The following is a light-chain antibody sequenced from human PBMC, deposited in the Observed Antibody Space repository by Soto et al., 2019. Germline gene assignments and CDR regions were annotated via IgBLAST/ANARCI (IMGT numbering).Light chain of an antibody. CDR1: QSVTTY. V-gene: IGKV3-11*01. J-gene: IGKJ5*01. Sequence: EIVLTHSPVTLSLSPSERATLSCRASQSVTTYLAWYQQKPGQAPRLLIYDATNRATGIPARFSGSGSGTDFTLTISSLQPEDFAVYYCQQRSNWPPRITFGQGTRLEI. CDR3: QQRSNWPPRIT. CDR2: DAT.